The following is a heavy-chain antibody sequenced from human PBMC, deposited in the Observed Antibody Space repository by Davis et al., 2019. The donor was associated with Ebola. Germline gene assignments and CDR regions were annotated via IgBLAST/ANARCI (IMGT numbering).Heavy chain of an antibody. J-gene: IGHJ3*02. CDR3: ARSTRITIFGVVTHHDAFDI. CDR2: IDWDDDK. Sequence: TLSLTCTVSGGSISSYYWSWIRQPPGKALEWLARIDWDDDKFYSTSLKTRLTISKDTSKNQVVLTMTNMDPVDTATYYCARSTRITIFGVVTHHDAFDIWGQGTMVTVSS. CDR1: GGSISSYYW. V-gene: IGHV2-70*16. D-gene: IGHD3-3*01.